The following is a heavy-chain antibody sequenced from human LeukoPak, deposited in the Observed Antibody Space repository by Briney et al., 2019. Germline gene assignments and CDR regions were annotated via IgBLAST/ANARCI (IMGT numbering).Heavy chain of an antibody. D-gene: IGHD6-13*01. CDR2: ISHDGTVK. CDR3: ASSNAAAPFDY. CDR1: GFTFSSHG. J-gene: IGHJ4*02. Sequence: PGGSLRLSCAASGFTFSSHGMQWVRQAPGKGPEWVAVISHDGTVKHYSDSVKGRFSISRDSSDNTLFLQMNSLRAEDTAVYYCASSNAAAPFDYWGQGTLVTVSS. V-gene: IGHV3-33*05.